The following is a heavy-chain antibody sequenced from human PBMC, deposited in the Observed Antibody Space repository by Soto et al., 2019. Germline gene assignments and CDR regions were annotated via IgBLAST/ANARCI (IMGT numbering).Heavy chain of an antibody. CDR2: ISSDGGNQ. Sequence: LRLSCAGSGFTLSTYGMHWVLQAPGKGLEWVTVISSDGGNQYYADSVKGRFTISRDNSKNTAYLQMNSLRGEDTAVYYCAKELAVAGTQGLDYWGPGTLVTVSS. CDR3: AKELAVAGTQGLDY. J-gene: IGHJ4*02. D-gene: IGHD6-19*01. V-gene: IGHV3-30*18. CDR1: GFTLSTYG.